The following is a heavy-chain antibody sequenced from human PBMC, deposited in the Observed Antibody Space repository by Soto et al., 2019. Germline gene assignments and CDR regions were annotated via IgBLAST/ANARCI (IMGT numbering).Heavy chain of an antibody. J-gene: IGHJ5*02. CDR1: GGSISSGGYY. D-gene: IGHD3-9*01. CDR3: ARGVLRYFDWLSPFDP. CDR2: IYYSGST. Sequence: PSETLSLTCTVSGGSISSGGYYWSWIRQHPGKGLEWIGYIYYSGSTNYNPSLKSRVTISVDTSKNQFSLKLSSVTAADTAVYYCARGVLRYFDWLSPFDPWGQGTLVTVSS. V-gene: IGHV4-31*03.